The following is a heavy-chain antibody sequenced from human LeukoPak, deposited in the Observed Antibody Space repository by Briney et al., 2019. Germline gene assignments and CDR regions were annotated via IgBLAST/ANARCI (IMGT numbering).Heavy chain of an antibody. CDR3: ARLSTLGYCSGGSCDNYYYYYGMDV. Sequence: SVKLSCKASGGTFSSYAISWVRQAPGQGLEWMGGIIPIFGTANYAQKFQGRVTITADESTSTAYMELSSLRSEDTAVYYCARLSTLGYCSGGSCDNYYYYYGMDVWGKGTTVTVSS. CDR2: IIPIFGTA. V-gene: IGHV1-69*13. CDR1: GGTFSSYA. D-gene: IGHD2-15*01. J-gene: IGHJ6*04.